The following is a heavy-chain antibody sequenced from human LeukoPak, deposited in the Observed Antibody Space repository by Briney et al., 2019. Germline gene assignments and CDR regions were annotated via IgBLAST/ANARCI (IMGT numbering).Heavy chain of an antibody. Sequence: ASVKVSCKASGYTFTSYGISWVRQAPGQGLEWMGWISAYNGNTNYAQKLQGRVAMTTDTSTSTAYMELSSLRSEDTAVYFCARGPPGSTEYYMDVWGNGTTVIVSS. CDR1: GYTFTSYG. CDR3: ARGPPGSTEYYMDV. D-gene: IGHD4-11*01. V-gene: IGHV1-18*01. J-gene: IGHJ6*03. CDR2: ISAYNGNT.